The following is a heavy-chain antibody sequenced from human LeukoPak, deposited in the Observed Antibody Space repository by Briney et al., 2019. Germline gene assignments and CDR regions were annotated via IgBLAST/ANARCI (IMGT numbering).Heavy chain of an antibody. V-gene: IGHV3-48*03. J-gene: IGHJ4*02. CDR2: ISSSGTTI. Sequence: GGSLRLSCAASGFTFSSHDMNWVRQAPGKGLEWVSYISSSGTTIYYADSVKGRFTISRDNAKNSLYLQMNSLRAEDTAVYYCARMYSSGLFDHWGQGTLVTVSS. D-gene: IGHD6-19*01. CDR1: GFTFSSHD. CDR3: ARMYSSGLFDH.